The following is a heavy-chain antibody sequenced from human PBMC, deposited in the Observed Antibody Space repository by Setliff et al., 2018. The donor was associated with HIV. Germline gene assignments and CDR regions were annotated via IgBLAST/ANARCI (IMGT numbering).Heavy chain of an antibody. J-gene: IGHJ4*02. V-gene: IGHV4-39*01. CDR3: ASGEDSGTYGEPYDS. D-gene: IGHD1-26*01. CDR1: GDSIISSRNC. CDR2: IHSSGST. Sequence: SETLSLTCTVSGDSIISSRNCWGWIRQPPGKGLEWTGNIHSSGSTYYNPSLKSRVFISVDLSINQFSLKLHSVTAADTAVYYCASGEDSGTYGEPYDSWGQGALVTVSS.